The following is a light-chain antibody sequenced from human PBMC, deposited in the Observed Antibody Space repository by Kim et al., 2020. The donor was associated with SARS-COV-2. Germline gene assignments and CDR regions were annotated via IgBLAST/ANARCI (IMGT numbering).Light chain of an antibody. CDR1: QSVSSSY. CDR3: QQYGSSPPT. Sequence: EIVLTQSPGTLSLSPGERATLSCRASQSVSSSYLAWYQQKPGQAPRLLIYGASSRATGIPDRFSGSGFGTDSTLTISRLEPEDFAVYYCQQYGSSPPTFGQGTKVDIK. J-gene: IGKJ1*01. CDR2: GAS. V-gene: IGKV3-20*01.